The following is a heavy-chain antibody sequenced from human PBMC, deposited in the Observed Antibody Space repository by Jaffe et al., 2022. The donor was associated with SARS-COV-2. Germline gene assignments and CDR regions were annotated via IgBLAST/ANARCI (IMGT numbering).Heavy chain of an antibody. CDR1: GFTFTTYA. J-gene: IGHJ4*02. V-gene: IGHV3-23*01. Sequence: EVQLLESGGGLAQPGGSLRLSCAASGFTFTTYAMNWVRQAPGKGLEWVSTISGGGDTTYYADSVKGRFTISRDNSKNTLYLQMNRLRAEDTAIYYCAPKYYFDYWGQGTLVTVSS. CDR3: APKYYFDY. CDR2: ISGGGDTT.